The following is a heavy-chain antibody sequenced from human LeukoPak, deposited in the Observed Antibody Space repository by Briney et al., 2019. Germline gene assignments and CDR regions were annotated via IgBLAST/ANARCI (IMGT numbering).Heavy chain of an antibody. J-gene: IGHJ4*02. CDR2: IRYDGTNK. Sequence: GGSLRLSCAASGFTFSTYGMHWVRQAPGKGLEWVAFIRYDGTNKYYADSVKGRFTISRDNSKNTLYLQMNSLRAEDTAVYYCARASRGSSGWSQPFDYWGQGTLVTVSS. V-gene: IGHV3-30*02. D-gene: IGHD6-19*01. CDR3: ARASRGSSGWSQPFDY. CDR1: GFTFSTYG.